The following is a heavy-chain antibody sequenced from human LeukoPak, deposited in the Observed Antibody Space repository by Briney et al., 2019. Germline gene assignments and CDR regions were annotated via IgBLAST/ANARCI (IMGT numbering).Heavy chain of an antibody. J-gene: IGHJ3*02. CDR1: GFTFGDYA. V-gene: IGHV3-49*01. CDR2: IRSKAYEGTT. D-gene: IGHD6-19*01. Sequence: GGSLRLSCSTSGFTFGDYAMSWFRQAPGKGLEWVSFIRSKAYEGTTQYTASERGRFTISRDDSKSIAYLQMNSLKIEDTAVYSCARVRTSGWYFDAFDIWGQGTMVTVSP. CDR3: ARVRTSGWYFDAFDI.